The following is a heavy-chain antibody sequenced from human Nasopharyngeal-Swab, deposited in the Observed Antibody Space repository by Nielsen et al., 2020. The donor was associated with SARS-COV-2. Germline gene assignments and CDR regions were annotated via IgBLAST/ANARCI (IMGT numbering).Heavy chain of an antibody. CDR2: INPSGGST. Sequence: ASAKVSCKAAGYTFTSYYMHWVRQDPGQGLEWRGIINPSGGSTSYAQKFQGRVTMTRDTSTSTVYMELSSMRSEDTAVYYCARGLSSAYNDRDTFDMWGQGTVVTVAS. V-gene: IGHV1-46*01. J-gene: IGHJ3*02. CDR3: ARGLSSAYNDRDTFDM. CDR1: GYTFTSYY. D-gene: IGHD3-16*01.